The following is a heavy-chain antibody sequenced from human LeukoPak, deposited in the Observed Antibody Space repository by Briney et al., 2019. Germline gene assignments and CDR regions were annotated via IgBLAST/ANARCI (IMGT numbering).Heavy chain of an antibody. V-gene: IGHV3-30*03. J-gene: IGHJ4*02. Sequence: PGRSLRLSCAASGFTFSDYGIHWVRQAPGKGLEWVAVISYEGSDTYYADSVKGRFTISRDNSKNTLYLQMNSLRAEDTAVYYCGRDWHYWGQGTLVTVSS. CDR3: GRDWHY. CDR1: GFTFSDYG. CDR2: ISYEGSDT.